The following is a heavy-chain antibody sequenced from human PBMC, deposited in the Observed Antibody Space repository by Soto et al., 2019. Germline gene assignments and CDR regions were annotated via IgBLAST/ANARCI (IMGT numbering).Heavy chain of an antibody. D-gene: IGHD2-2*01. CDR2: INHSGST. Sequence: QVQLQQWGAGLLKPSETLSLTCAVYGGSFSGYYWSWIRQPPGKGLEWIGEINHSGSTNYNPSLKSRVTISVETCKNQFSLKLSSVTAADTAVYYCARTVWYCSSTSCSPFKLFDYWGQGTLVTVSS. J-gene: IGHJ4*02. V-gene: IGHV4-34*01. CDR3: ARTVWYCSSTSCSPFKLFDY. CDR1: GGSFSGYY.